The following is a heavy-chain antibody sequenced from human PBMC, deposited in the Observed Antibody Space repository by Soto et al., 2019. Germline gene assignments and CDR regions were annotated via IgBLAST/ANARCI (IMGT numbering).Heavy chain of an antibody. CDR1: GGSISSRSYS. D-gene: IGHD2-21*02. J-gene: IGHJ6*02. CDR3: ARVCGGDCHYGMDV. V-gene: IGHV4-39*07. CDR2: IYYSENT. Sequence: SEILSLTCTVSGGSISSRSYSWGWIRQPPGKGLEWIGTIYYSENTYYNPSLKSRVTISVDTSKNQFSLKLSSVTAADTAVYYCARVCGGDCHYGMDVWGQGTTVTVSS.